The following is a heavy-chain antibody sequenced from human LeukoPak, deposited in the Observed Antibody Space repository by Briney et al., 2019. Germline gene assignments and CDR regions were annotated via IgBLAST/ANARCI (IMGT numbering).Heavy chain of an antibody. Sequence: GSLRLSCAASGFTFSSYAMSWVRQAPWKGLEWIGSIYYSGTTYYNPSLKSRVTISVDTSKNQFSLKLSSVTAADTALYYCAKHYMGSSYNHGLDCWGQGTLVTVSS. D-gene: IGHD3-10*01. CDR3: AKHYMGSSYNHGLDC. J-gene: IGHJ4*02. V-gene: IGHV4-39*01. CDR1: GFTFSSYA. CDR2: IYYSGTT.